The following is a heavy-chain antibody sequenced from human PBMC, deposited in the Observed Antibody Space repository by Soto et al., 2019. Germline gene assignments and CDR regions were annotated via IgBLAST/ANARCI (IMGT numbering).Heavy chain of an antibody. CDR2: IYYSGST. J-gene: IGHJ4*02. CDR1: GGSISSGGYY. Sequence: QVQLQESGPGLVKPSQTLSLMCTVSGGSISSGGYYWSWIRQHPGKGLEWIGYIYYSGSTYYNPSLKSRVTISLDTSKNQFSLKLSSVTAADTAMYYCARLSSGERLNFDYWGQGTLVTVSS. CDR3: ARLSSGERLNFDY. V-gene: IGHV4-31*03. D-gene: IGHD3-10*02.